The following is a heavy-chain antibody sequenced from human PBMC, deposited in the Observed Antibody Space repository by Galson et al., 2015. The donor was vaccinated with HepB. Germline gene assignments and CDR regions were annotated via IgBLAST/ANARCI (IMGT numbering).Heavy chain of an antibody. J-gene: IGHJ6*02. CDR2: FSGYDGST. CDR1: GYSFSNYG. V-gene: IGHV1-18*01. D-gene: IGHD1-7*01. Sequence: SCKASGYSFSNYGLSWIRQAPGPGLEWLGWFSGYDGSTNYAQKFQGRVTMTADASTGTAYLELRNLRSDDTAVYYCARDSRLELRLNNYFSYEMDVWGQGSAVTVSS. CDR3: ARDSRLELRLNNYFSYEMDV.